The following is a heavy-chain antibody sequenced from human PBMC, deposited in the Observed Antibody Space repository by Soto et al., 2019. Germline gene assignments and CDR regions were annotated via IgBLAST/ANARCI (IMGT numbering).Heavy chain of an antibody. CDR3: ARGLRDFDY. D-gene: IGHD4-17*01. CDR1: GGSISSYY. Sequence: SETLSLTCTVSGGSISSYYWSWIRQPPGKGLEWIGYIYYSGSTNYNPSLKSRVTISVDTSKNQFSLKLSSVTAADTAVYYCARGLRDFDYWGQGTLVTVSS. CDR2: IYYSGST. V-gene: IGHV4-59*01. J-gene: IGHJ4*02.